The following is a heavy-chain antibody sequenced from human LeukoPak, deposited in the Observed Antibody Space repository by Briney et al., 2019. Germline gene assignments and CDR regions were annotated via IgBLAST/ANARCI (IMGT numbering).Heavy chain of an antibody. CDR2: INHNGNVN. Sequence: GGSLRLSCAASGFTFSSYWMNWARQAPGKGLEWVASINHNGNVNYYVDSVKGRFTISRDNAKNSLYLQMNSLRAEDTAVYYCAKTEDYSGYDCEDYWGQGTLVTVSS. CDR1: GFTFSSYW. D-gene: IGHD5-12*01. J-gene: IGHJ4*02. V-gene: IGHV3-7*03. CDR3: AKTEDYSGYDCEDY.